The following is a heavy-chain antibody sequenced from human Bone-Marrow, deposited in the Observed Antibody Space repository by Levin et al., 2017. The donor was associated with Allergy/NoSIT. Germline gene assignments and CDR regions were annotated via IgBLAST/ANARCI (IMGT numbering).Heavy chain of an antibody. D-gene: IGHD3-22*01. V-gene: IGHV1-2*04. CDR1: GYTFTGYY. CDR3: ARDPNSSAYYYDSSGYRSEGFDY. Sequence: ASVKVSCKASGYTFTGYYMHWVRQAPGQGLEWMGWINPNSGGTNYAQKFQGWVTMTRDTSISTAYMELSRLRSDDTAVYYCARDPNSSAYYYDSSGYRSEGFDYWGQGTLVTVSS. CDR2: INPNSGGT. J-gene: IGHJ4*02.